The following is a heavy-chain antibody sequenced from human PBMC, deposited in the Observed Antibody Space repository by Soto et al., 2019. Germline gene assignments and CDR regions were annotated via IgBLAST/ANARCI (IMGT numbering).Heavy chain of an antibody. CDR3: ARGDAINWFDP. V-gene: IGHV4-61*01. CDR1: GGSVSSGTFY. Sequence: SETLSITSTVSGGSVSSGTFYWSWIRQPPGKGLEWIGYFSYSGSTSYNPSLKSRVTISVDTFRNQFSLKLSSVTAADSAIYYCARGDAINWFDPWGQGALVTVPS. D-gene: IGHD2-2*01. J-gene: IGHJ5*02. CDR2: FSYSGST.